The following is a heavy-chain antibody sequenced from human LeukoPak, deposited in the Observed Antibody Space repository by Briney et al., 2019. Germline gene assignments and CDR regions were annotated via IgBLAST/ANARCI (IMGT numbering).Heavy chain of an antibody. CDR2: INQDGSEE. D-gene: IGHD3-3*01. V-gene: IGHV3-7*03. Sequence: GGSLRLSCVASGFTFSSYWMSWVRQAPGKGLEWVANINQDGSEEDYVDSVKGRFTISRDNSKNTLYLQMNSLRAEDTAVYYCAKDPGYDSDAFDIWGQGTMVTVSS. CDR1: GFTFSSYW. J-gene: IGHJ3*02. CDR3: AKDPGYDSDAFDI.